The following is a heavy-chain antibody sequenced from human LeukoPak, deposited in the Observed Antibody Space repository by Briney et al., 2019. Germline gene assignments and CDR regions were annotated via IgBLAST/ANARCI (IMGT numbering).Heavy chain of an antibody. D-gene: IGHD3-3*01. J-gene: IGHJ5*02. CDR2: INPNSGGT. V-gene: IGHV1-2*02. Sequence: ASVKVSCKASGYTFTGYYMQWVRQAPGQGLEWMGWINPNSGGTNYAQKFQGRVTMTRDTSITTAYMELSRLRSDDTAVYYCARGGVSGDTYYDFWSGYSLDPWGQGTLVTVSS. CDR3: ARGGVSGDTYYDFWSGYSLDP. CDR1: GYTFTGYY.